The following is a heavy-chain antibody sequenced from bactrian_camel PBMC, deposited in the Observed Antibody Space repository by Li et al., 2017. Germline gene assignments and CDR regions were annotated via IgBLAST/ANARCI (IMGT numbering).Heavy chain of an antibody. D-gene: IGHD3*01. CDR3: ASAPTHLTLLGPLADFGT. CDR2: LDTDGSA. Sequence: HVQLVESGGGTVQTGGSLRLSCKASGYTGDTNCMGWFRQAPGNEREGVAHLDTDGSAYYAESVRGRFTISQDGAKKTIYLQMNNLKPEDTAMYYCASAPTHLTLLGPLADFGTWGQGTQVTVS. J-gene: IGHJ6*01. V-gene: IGHV3S55*01. CDR1: GYTGDTNC.